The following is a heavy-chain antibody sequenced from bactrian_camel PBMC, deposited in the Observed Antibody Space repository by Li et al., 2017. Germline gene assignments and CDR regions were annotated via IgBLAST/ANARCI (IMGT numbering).Heavy chain of an antibody. D-gene: IGHD3*01. V-gene: IGHV3S6*01. CDR2: IDSDGNT. CDR3: AAHTRRFHIMDHSWTSQDAYDY. J-gene: IGHJ4*01. CDR1: RYTYNSYC. Sequence: HVQLVESGGGSVQAGGSLRLSCAASRYTYNSYCMGWVRQAPGKEREGVAAIDSDGNTAYADSVKGRFTISRDNAKNTLLLQLNSLKTEDTAMYYCAAHTRRFHIMDHSWTSQDAYDYWGQGTQVTVS.